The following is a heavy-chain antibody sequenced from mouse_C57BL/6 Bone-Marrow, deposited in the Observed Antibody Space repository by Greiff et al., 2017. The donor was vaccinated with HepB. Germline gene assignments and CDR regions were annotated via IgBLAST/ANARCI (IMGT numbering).Heavy chain of an antibody. CDR3: AREDGYFYAMDY. J-gene: IGHJ4*01. Sequence: VQLQQSGAELVKPGASVKLSCKASGYTFTSYWMQWVKQRPGQGLEWIGEIDPSDSYTNYNQKFKGKATLTVDTSSSTAYMQLSSLTSEDSAVYYCAREDGYFYAMDYWGQGTSVTVSS. CDR1: GYTFTSYW. CDR2: IDPSDSYT. D-gene: IGHD2-3*01. V-gene: IGHV1-50*01.